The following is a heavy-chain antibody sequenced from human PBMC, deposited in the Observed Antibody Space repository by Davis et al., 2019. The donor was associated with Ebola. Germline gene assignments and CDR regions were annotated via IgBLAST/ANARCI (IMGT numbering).Heavy chain of an antibody. Sequence: SETLSLTCTVSGGSVSSGGYYWNWIRQPPGKGLEWIGYIYYSGSPNYNRSLKSRVTMSVDPSKNQFSLKLTSVTAADTAVYYCARGDYGGSQFDYWGQGTLVTVSS. CDR3: ARGDYGGSQFDY. J-gene: IGHJ4*02. CDR1: GGSVSSGGYY. CDR2: IYYSGSP. V-gene: IGHV4-61*08. D-gene: IGHD4-17*01.